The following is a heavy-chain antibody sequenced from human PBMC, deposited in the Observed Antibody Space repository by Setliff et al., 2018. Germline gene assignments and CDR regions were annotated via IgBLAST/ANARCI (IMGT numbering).Heavy chain of an antibody. CDR2: ISGSSHII. D-gene: IGHD6-13*01. CDR3: ANPYSSSWGLYYYYYYYMDV. CDR1: GFTFSGYS. Sequence: GGSLRLSCAASGFTFSGYSMNWVRQAPGKGLEWVSYISGSSHIISYADSVKGRFTISRDNSKSTLYLQMNSLKGDDTAVYYCANPYSSSWGLYYYYYYYMDVWGKGTTVTVSS. J-gene: IGHJ6*03. V-gene: IGHV3-48*01.